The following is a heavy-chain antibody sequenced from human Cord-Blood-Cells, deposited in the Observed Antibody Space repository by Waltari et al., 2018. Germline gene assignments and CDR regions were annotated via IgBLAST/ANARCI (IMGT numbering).Heavy chain of an antibody. CDR1: GFTFSTSA. D-gene: IGHD1-20*01. J-gene: IGHJ4*02. CDR3: ARGFNWNYFDY. Sequence: VQLMDSGGGVVQHGRSLRTFWAASGFTFSTSALYWLRQAPGKWMEWVAVISYDGSNKYDADSVKGRFTISRDNSKNTLYLQMNSLRAEDTAVYYCARGFNWNYFDYWGQGTLVTVSS. CDR2: ISYDGSNK. V-gene: IGHV3-30*04.